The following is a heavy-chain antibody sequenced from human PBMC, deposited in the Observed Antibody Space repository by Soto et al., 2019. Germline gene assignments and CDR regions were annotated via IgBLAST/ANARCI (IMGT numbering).Heavy chain of an antibody. J-gene: IGHJ4*02. CDR3: ARSQDYGDLDY. D-gene: IGHD4-17*01. CDR2: IKQDGSEK. CDR1: GFTFSSYW. Sequence: EVQLVESGGGLVQPGGSLRLSCAASGFTFSSYWMSWVRQAPGKGLEWVANIKQDGSEKYYVDSVKGRFTISRDNAKISLYLQMNSLRAEDTAVYYCARSQDYGDLDYWGQGTLVTVSS. V-gene: IGHV3-7*01.